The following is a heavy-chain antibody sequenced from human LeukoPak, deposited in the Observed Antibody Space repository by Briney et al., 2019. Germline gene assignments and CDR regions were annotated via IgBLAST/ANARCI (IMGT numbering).Heavy chain of an antibody. CDR3: ARGVDYGSGGPMYWFDP. J-gene: IGHJ5*02. Sequence: SVKVSCKASGGTFTSYAISWVRQAPGQGLEWMGGIIPIFGTANYAQKFQGRVTITADESTSTAYMELSSLRSEDTAVYYCARGVDYGSGGPMYWFDPWGQGTLVTVSS. V-gene: IGHV1-69*01. CDR1: GGTFTSYA. CDR2: IIPIFGTA. D-gene: IGHD3-10*01.